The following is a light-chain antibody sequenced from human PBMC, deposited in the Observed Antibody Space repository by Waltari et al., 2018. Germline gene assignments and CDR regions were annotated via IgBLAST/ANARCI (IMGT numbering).Light chain of an antibody. J-gene: IGKJ2*01. V-gene: IGKV4-1*01. CDR3: QQYYSIPYT. Sequence: DIVMTQSPDSLTVSLGERATINCKSSKTVLYSSNNKNYLAWYQQKPGQPPKLLIYRASTRESGVPDRFSGSGSGTDFTLTITSLQAEDVAVYYCQQYYSIPYTFGQGTKLEIK. CDR2: RAS. CDR1: KTVLYSSNNKNY.